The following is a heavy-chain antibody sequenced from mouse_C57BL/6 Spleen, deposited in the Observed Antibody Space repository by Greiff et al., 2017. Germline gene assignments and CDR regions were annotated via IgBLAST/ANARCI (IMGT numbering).Heavy chain of an antibody. CDR1: GYSFTSYY. Sequence: QVQLQQSGPELVKPGASVKISCKASGYSFTSYYIHWVKQRPGQGLEWIGWIYPGRGNPKYNEKFKGKATLTADTSSSTAYMQLSSLTSEDSAVYYCARSNYGYDVYYFDYWGQGTTLTVSS. D-gene: IGHD2-2*01. CDR3: ARSNYGYDVYYFDY. CDR2: IYPGRGNP. V-gene: IGHV1-66*01. J-gene: IGHJ2*01.